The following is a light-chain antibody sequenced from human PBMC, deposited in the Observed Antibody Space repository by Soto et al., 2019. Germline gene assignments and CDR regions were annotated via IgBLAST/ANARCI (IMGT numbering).Light chain of an antibody. Sequence: IVLTQSPGTLSLSPGERATLSCRSSQSVPGSHLAWYQQKPGQAPRLXLYGASTRATGIPDRFSGSGSGTDFTLTISRVEPEDFAVFYCQHYGSSPLTFGGGTKVDIK. CDR2: GAS. V-gene: IGKV3-20*01. CDR3: QHYGSSPLT. CDR1: QSVPGSH. J-gene: IGKJ4*01.